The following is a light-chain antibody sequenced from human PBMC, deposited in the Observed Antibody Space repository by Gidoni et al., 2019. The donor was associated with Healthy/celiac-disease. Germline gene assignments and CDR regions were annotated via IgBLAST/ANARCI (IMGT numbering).Light chain of an antibody. CDR3: PRYGNSQHT. J-gene: IGKJ4*01. V-gene: IGKV1-33*01. Sequence: DVQLPHHPSSLSASVGDRVIITCQASQDISNYLNWYQQKPGKAPKLLIYDASNLETRVPSRFSGSGSGTDFTLTKCSVKPDDIAADYCPRYGNSQHTFGGGTKVEIK. CDR2: DAS. CDR1: QDISNY.